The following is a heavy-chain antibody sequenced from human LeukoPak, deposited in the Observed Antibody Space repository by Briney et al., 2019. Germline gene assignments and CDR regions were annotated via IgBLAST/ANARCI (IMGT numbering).Heavy chain of an antibody. CDR3: ASFSTGTKFDY. Sequence: PGGSLRLSCAASGFSFSDYSMNWVRQAPGKGLEWVSFISSYSTYIYYADSLKGRFTISRDNAKNSLYLQMNSLRAEDTAVYYCASFSTGTKFDYWGQGTLVTVSS. D-gene: IGHD1/OR15-1a*01. V-gene: IGHV3-21*01. J-gene: IGHJ4*02. CDR2: ISSYSTYI. CDR1: GFSFSDYS.